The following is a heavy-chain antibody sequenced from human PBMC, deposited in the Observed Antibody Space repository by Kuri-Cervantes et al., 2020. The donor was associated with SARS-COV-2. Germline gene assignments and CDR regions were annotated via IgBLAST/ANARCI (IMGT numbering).Heavy chain of an antibody. CDR2: IIPIIGTA. CDR1: GGTFSSYA. J-gene: IGHJ4*02. Sequence: SVKVSCKASGGTFSSYAISWVRQAPGQGLEWMGGIIPIIGTANYAQKFQGRVTITADKSTSTAYMELSSLRSEDTAVYYCAREGSCSSTSCPSDYWGQGTLVTVSS. CDR3: AREGSCSSTSCPSDY. D-gene: IGHD2-2*01. V-gene: IGHV1-69*06.